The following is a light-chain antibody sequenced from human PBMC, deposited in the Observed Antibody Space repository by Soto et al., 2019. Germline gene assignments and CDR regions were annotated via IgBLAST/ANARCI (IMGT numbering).Light chain of an antibody. Sequence: QSVLTQPPSVSGAPGQRITISCTGSSSNIGAGYPVHWYQQLPGTAPKLLIFGNTIRPSGVPDRFSGSRSGLAITGLQAEVEADYYCQSYDSSLSGYVFGTGTKLTVL. CDR1: SSNIGAGYP. J-gene: IGLJ1*01. CDR3: QSYDSSLSGYV. CDR2: GNT. V-gene: IGLV1-40*01.